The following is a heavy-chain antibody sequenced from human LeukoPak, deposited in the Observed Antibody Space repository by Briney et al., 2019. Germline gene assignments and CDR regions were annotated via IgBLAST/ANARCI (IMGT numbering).Heavy chain of an antibody. D-gene: IGHD2-2*01. CDR1: GFTFSSYG. CDR2: IRYDGSNK. J-gene: IGHJ6*03. Sequence: GGSLRLSCAASGFTFSSYGMHWVRQAPGKGLEWVAFIRYDGSNKYYADSVKGRFTISRDNSKNTLYLQMNSLRAEDTAVYYCAKRYCSSTSCFISPYYYYYYMDVWGKGTTVTISS. V-gene: IGHV3-30*02. CDR3: AKRYCSSTSCFISPYYYYYYMDV.